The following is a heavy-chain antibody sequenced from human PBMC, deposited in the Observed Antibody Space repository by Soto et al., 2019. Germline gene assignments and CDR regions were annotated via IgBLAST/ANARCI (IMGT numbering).Heavy chain of an antibody. CDR1: GDSISSYY. CDR2: VFYSGAT. CDR3: TRGLPSHFVYDS. J-gene: IGHJ4*02. V-gene: IGHV4-59*01. Sequence: SETLSLTCSVSGDSISSYYWTWIRQSPGKGLEWVGYVFYSGATNYNPSLKSRVTISLDASKKQVSLRLTSATAADTAVYYCTRGLPSHFVYDSWAQGTLVTVSS.